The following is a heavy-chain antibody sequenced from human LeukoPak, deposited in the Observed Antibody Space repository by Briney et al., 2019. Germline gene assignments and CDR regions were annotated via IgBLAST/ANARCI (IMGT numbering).Heavy chain of an antibody. CDR1: GFTFSTYA. V-gene: IGHV3-49*03. Sequence: GGSLRLSCAASGFTFSTYAMSWFRQAPGKGLEWVGFIRSKAYGGTTEYAASVKGRFTISRDDSKSIAYLQMNSLKTEDTAVYYCTTGYSSGWYSSTFDYWGQGTLVTVSS. CDR3: TTGYSSGWYSSTFDY. CDR2: IRSKAYGGTT. D-gene: IGHD6-19*01. J-gene: IGHJ4*02.